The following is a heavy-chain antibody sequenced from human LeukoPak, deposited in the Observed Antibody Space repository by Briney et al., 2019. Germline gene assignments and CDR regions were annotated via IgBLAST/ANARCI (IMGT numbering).Heavy chain of an antibody. CDR2: IIPILGIA. J-gene: IGHJ4*02. CDR1: GGTFSSYA. Sequence: SVKVSCKASGGTFSSYAISWVRQAPGQGLEWMGRIIPILGIANYAQKFQGRVTITADKSTSTAYMELSSVRSEDTAVYYCARDKAVAGTPYCDYWGQGTLVTVSS. CDR3: ARDKAVAGTPYCDY. D-gene: IGHD6-19*01. V-gene: IGHV1-69*04.